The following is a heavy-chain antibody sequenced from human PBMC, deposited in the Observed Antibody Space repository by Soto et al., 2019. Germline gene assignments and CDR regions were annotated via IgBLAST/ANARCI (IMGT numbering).Heavy chain of an antibody. V-gene: IGHV3-23*01. J-gene: IGHJ4*02. CDR1: AFTLSSYA. Sequence: GGSRRLSCAASAFTLSSYAMSWVRQPPGQGLGWVSAISGSGGSTYYADSVKGRFTISRDNSKNTRYLQMNSLRAEDTAVYDCAKGPLCGNYFNYLDQVTLGTVAS. CDR3: AKGPLCGNYFNY. D-gene: IGHD2-15*01. CDR2: ISGSGGST.